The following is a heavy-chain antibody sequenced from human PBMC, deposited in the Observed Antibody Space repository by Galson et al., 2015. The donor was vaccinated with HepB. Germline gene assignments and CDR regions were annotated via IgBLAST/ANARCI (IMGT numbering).Heavy chain of an antibody. CDR1: GGTFSSYA. V-gene: IGHV1-69*06. J-gene: IGHJ4*02. CDR3: AKGGPRGYGSFDY. CDR2: IIPIFGTA. D-gene: IGHD5-12*01. Sequence: SVKVSCKASGGTFSSYAISWVRQAPGQGLEWMGGIIPIFGTANYAQKFQGRVTITADKSTSTAYMELSSLRSEDTAVYYCAKGGPRGYGSFDYWGQGTLVTVSS.